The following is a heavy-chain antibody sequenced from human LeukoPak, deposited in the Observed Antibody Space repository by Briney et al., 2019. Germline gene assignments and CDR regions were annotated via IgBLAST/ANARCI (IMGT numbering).Heavy chain of an antibody. V-gene: IGHV3-21*01. J-gene: IGHJ4*02. D-gene: IGHD3-10*01. CDR1: GFTFSSYS. Sequence: GGSLRLSCAASGFTFSSYSMTWVRQAPGKGLEWVSSISSSSSYIYYADSVKGRFTISRDNAKNSLYLQMNSLRAEDTAVYYCARAGSGSGLFDYWGQGTLVTVSS. CDR3: ARAGSGSGLFDY. CDR2: ISSSSSYI.